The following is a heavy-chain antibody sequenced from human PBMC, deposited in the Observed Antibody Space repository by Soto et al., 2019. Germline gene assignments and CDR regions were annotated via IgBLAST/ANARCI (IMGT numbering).Heavy chain of an antibody. Sequence: QVQLAQSGAEVKKPGASVKVSCKASGYTFTSYGISWVRKAPGQGLEWMGWSSAYNGNTNYAQKLQGRVTMTTDTATRTAYMELRSLRSADTAVYACAGDGGVQARFDPWGQGTLVTVSS. D-gene: IGHD1-1*01. CDR1: GYTFTSYG. J-gene: IGHJ5*02. CDR2: SSAYNGNT. CDR3: AGDGGVQARFDP. V-gene: IGHV1-18*01.